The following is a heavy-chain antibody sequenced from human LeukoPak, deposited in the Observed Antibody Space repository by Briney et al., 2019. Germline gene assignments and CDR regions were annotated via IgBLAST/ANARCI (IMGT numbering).Heavy chain of an antibody. CDR1: GFTFSSYA. J-gene: IGHJ4*02. V-gene: IGHV3-7*01. CDR3: AGVY. CDR2: IKPDGSEK. Sequence: PGGSLRPSCAASGFTFSSYAMSWVRQAPGKGLEWVANIKPDGSEKYYVDSVKGRFTISRDNAKNSLYLQMNSLRAEDTAVYYCAGVYWGQGTLVTVSS.